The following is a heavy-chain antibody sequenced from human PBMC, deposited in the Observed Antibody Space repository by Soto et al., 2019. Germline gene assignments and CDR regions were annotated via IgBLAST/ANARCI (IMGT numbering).Heavy chain of an antibody. CDR1: GGSISSSNW. CDR2: IYHSGST. D-gene: IGHD5-12*01. Sequence: QVQLQESGPGLVKPSGTLSLTCAVSGGSISSSNWWSWVRQPPGKWLEWIGEIYHSGSTNNKPSLKRRVTIAVDKSTNQFCPXXXSVTAAXXXVYYCARAATGGYSGYDLARTYPFDPWGQGTLVTVSS. V-gene: IGHV4-4*02. J-gene: IGHJ5*02. CDR3: ARAATGGYSGYDLARTYPFDP.